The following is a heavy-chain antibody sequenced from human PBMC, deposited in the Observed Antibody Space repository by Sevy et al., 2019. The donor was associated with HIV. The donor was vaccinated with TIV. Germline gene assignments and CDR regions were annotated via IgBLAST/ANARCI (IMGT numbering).Heavy chain of an antibody. J-gene: IGHJ4*02. V-gene: IGHV3-53*01. D-gene: IGHD6-13*01. Sequence: GGSLRLSCAASGFTVSSNYMSWVRQAPGKGLEWVSVIYSDGSTYYADSVKGRFTISRDNSKNTLYLQMNSLRAEDTAVYYCAREGTAGPFDYWGQGTLVTVSS. CDR2: IYSDGST. CDR3: AREGTAGPFDY. CDR1: GFTVSSNY.